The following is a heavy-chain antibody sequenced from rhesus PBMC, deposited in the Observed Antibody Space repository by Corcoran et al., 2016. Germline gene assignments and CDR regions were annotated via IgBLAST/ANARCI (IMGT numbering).Heavy chain of an antibody. V-gene: IGHV4S10*01. Sequence: QVQLQESGPGVVKPSETLSLTCAVSGGSISDSYRWSWIRLPPGKGLEWIGYINDNSTSTSYNPSLNSRVIISIDTSKNQFSLKLSSVTAADTAVYYCARETGVLTALFDYWGQGVLVTVSS. CDR3: ARETGVLTALFDY. CDR1: GGSISDSYR. J-gene: IGHJ4*01. CDR2: INDNSTST. D-gene: IGHD2-15*01.